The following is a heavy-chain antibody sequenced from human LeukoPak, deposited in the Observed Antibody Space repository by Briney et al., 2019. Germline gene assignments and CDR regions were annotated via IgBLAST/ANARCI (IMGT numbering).Heavy chain of an antibody. Sequence: DSVKGRFTISRDNSKNTLYLQMNSLRAEDTAVYYCASFLDVSGYYFGYDAFDIWGQGTMVTVSS. D-gene: IGHD3-22*01. CDR3: ASFLDVSGYYFGYDAFDI. V-gene: IGHV3-30*07. J-gene: IGHJ3*02.